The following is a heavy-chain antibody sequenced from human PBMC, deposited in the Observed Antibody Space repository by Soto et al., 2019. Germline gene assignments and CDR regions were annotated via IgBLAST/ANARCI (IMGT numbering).Heavy chain of an antibody. V-gene: IGHV3-30*04. CDR3: ARDPSPYTSGWYGIDF. J-gene: IGHJ4*01. CDR2: ISYDGTNK. D-gene: IGHD6-19*01. Sequence: LRLSFAASGFIFSAYAMLWVRQAPGKGLEWVAAISYDGTNKYYADSIKGRFTISRDNSANTLFLQVNSLRREDTAMYYCARDPSPYTSGWYGIDFWGQGTLVTVSS. CDR1: GFIFSAYA.